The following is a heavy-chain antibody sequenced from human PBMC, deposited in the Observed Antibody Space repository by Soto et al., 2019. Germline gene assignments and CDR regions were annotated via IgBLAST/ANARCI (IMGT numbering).Heavy chain of an antibody. CDR3: ARDYYDSSGPTYYFDY. J-gene: IGHJ4*02. D-gene: IGHD3-22*01. CDR1: GYTFTSYY. Sequence: ASVKVSCKASGYTFTSYYMHWVRQAPGQGLEWMGIINPSGGSTSYAQKFQGRVTMTRDTSTSTVYMELSSLRSEDTAVYYCARDYYDSSGPTYYFDYWGQGTLVTVSS. V-gene: IGHV1-46*01. CDR2: INPSGGST.